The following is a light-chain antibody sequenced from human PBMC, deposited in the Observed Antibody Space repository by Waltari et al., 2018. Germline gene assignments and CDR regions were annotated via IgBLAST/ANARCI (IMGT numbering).Light chain of an antibody. CDR1: QDIGND. J-gene: IGKJ1*01. CDR2: GTS. CDR3: LQDSSYPRT. Sequence: AIQMTQSPSSLSASVGDRVTITCRASQDIGNDLGWYQQKPVKAHKLLIYGTSSLESGVPSRFSGSRSGTDFTLTISSLQPEDFATYYCLQDSSYPRTFGQGTKVEIK. V-gene: IGKV1-6*01.